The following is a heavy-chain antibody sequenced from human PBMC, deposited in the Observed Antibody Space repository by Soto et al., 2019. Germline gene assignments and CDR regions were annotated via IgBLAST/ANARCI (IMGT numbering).Heavy chain of an antibody. D-gene: IGHD6-25*01. J-gene: IGHJ6*02. CDR1: GYIFTTYI. Sequence: QVQLVQSGAEVKKPGASLKVSCKASGYIFTTYIITWVRQAPGQGLEWMGWIRAYNGDTTYPQQVQGRVTMTMETSPSTAYMALRSLRSDDTAVYYCARIAAESDLAMDVWGQGTTVTVSS. CDR3: ARIAAESDLAMDV. CDR2: IRAYNGDT. V-gene: IGHV1-18*01.